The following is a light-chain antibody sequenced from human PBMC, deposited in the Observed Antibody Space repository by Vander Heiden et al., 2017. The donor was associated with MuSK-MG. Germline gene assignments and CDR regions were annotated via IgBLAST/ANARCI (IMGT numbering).Light chain of an antibody. CDR1: QSVGTK. J-gene: IGKJ5*01. CDR3: QHYYKWPGTT. CDR2: DAS. V-gene: IGKV3-15*01. Sequence: EIVIPQSPSTLSVSPAERTTLSCRASQSVGTKLAWYQRKSGQAPRLLIYDASTRATGIPARFRGSGSGTEFTLTISILKSEDFAVYSCQHYYKWPGTTFGPGTRLXI.